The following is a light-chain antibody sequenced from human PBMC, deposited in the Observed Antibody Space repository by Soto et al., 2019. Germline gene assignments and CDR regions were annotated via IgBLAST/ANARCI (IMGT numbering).Light chain of an antibody. J-gene: IGKJ1*01. Sequence: DSHMTQSPSTLSGSVGDRVTITCLASQAISSWLAWYQQKPGKAPKLLIYKASTLKSGVPSRFSGSGSGTEFTLTISSLQPDDFATYYCQHYNSHSETFGQGTKVDNK. CDR2: KAS. V-gene: IGKV1-5*03. CDR3: QHYNSHSET. CDR1: QAISSW.